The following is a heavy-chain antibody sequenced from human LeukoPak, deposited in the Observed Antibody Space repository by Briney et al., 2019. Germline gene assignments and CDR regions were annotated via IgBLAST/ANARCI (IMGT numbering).Heavy chain of an antibody. J-gene: IGHJ4*02. D-gene: IGHD3-3*01. CDR1: GGSISSYY. CDR3: ARGEEDFWSGYYIFDY. Sequence: PSETLSLTCTVSGGSISSYYWSWIRQPAGKGLEWIGRIYTSGSTNYNPSLKSRVTMSVDTSKNQFSLKLSSVTAADTAVYYCARGEEDFWSGYYIFDYWGQGTLVTVSS. V-gene: IGHV4-4*07. CDR2: IYTSGST.